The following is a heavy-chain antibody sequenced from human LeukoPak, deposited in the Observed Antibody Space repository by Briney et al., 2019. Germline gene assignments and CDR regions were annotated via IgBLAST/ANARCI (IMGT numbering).Heavy chain of an antibody. CDR3: ARFEYCTNGVCDTSVYFDY. V-gene: IGHV4-34*01. Sequence: SETLSLTCAVYGGSFSGYYWSWIRQPPGKGLEWIGDINHSGSTNYNPSLKSRVTISVDTSKNQFSLKLSSVTAADTAVYYCARFEYCTNGVCDTSVYFDYWGQGTLVTVSS. J-gene: IGHJ4*02. D-gene: IGHD2-8*01. CDR2: INHSGST. CDR1: GGSFSGYY.